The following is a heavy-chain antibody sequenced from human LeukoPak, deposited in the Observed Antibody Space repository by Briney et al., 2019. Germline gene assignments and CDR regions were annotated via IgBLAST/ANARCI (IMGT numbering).Heavy chain of an antibody. J-gene: IGHJ4*02. Sequence: ASVKVSCKASGYTFTDYYMHWVRQAPGQGLEWMGWINPKSGGTNYAQNFQGRVTMTRDTSITTAYMELSRLTYDDTAVYYCTRDASTVPVATASLDWGQRTLVTVSS. CDR2: INPKSGGT. CDR1: GYTFTDYY. CDR3: TRDASTVPVATASLD. D-gene: IGHD2-2*01. V-gene: IGHV1-2*02.